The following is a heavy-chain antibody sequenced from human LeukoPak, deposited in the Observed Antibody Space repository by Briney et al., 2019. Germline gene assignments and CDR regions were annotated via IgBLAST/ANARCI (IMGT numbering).Heavy chain of an antibody. Sequence: AGGSLRLSCAASGFTFDDYAMHWVRQAPGKGREWVSGISWNSGSIGYADSVKGRFTISRDNAKNSLYLQVNSLRAEDTALYYCAKDSRDYYDSSGYTFDYWGQGTLVTVSS. D-gene: IGHD3-22*01. J-gene: IGHJ4*02. CDR1: GFTFDDYA. CDR2: ISWNSGSI. V-gene: IGHV3-9*01. CDR3: AKDSRDYYDSSGYTFDY.